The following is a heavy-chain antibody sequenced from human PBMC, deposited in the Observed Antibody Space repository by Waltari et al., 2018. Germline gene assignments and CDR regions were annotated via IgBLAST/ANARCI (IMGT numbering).Heavy chain of an antibody. Sequence: QVQLQESGPGLVKPSQTLSLTCTVPGGSISRGSYHSSWNRPPPGKGLEWIGYIYTSGSTNYNPSLKSRVTISVDTSKNQFSLKLSSVTAADTAVYYCARRRPSTKGYFDYWGQGTLVTVSS. CDR3: ARRRPSTKGYFDY. CDR2: IYTSGST. J-gene: IGHJ4*02. V-gene: IGHV4-61*09. D-gene: IGHD2-2*01. CDR1: GGSISRGSYH.